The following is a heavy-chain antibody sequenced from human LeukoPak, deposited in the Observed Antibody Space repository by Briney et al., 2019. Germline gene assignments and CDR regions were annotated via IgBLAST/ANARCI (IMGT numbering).Heavy chain of an antibody. V-gene: IGHV4-39*07. D-gene: IGHD3-22*01. CDR2: IYHSGST. CDR3: ARGRYYDSSGYTDYFDY. CDR1: GGSISSSSYY. Sequence: SETLSLTCTVSGGSISSSSYYWGWIRQPPGKGLEWIGSIYHSGSTYYNPSLKSRVTISVDTSKNQFSLKLSSVTAADTAVYYCARGRYYDSSGYTDYFDYWGQGTLVTVSS. J-gene: IGHJ4*02.